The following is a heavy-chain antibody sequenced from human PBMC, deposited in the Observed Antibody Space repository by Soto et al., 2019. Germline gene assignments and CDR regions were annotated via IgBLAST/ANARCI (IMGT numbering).Heavy chain of an antibody. CDR3: AAELYSRGGCCSFDI. Sequence: QMQVVQSGPEVKQPGTSVKVSCKTSGFTFSNSAVQWVRQARGQRLEWMGWIVVGSGSTNSAQKFRERVTITRDMSTSTAHMELSSLRSEDTAVYYCAAELYSRGGCCSFDIWGQGTMVTVSA. CDR2: IVVGSGST. CDR1: GFTFSNSA. D-gene: IGHD2-21*02. V-gene: IGHV1-58*01. J-gene: IGHJ3*02.